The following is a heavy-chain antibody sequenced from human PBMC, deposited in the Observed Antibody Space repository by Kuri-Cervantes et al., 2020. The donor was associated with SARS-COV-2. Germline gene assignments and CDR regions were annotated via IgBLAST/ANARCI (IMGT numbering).Heavy chain of an antibody. V-gene: IGHV1-18*01. CDR3: PRANGVGAHRGSFDS. J-gene: IGHJ4*02. Sequence: ASVKVSCKASGYTFSNYVISWVRQARGQGLQWMGWISAYNGLTDHAQKFRGRVTMTTDTSTSTAYMEPRSLTTDDAAMYYCPRANGVGAHRGSFDSWGQGTLVTVSS. D-gene: IGHD1-26*01. CDR2: ISAYNGLT. CDR1: GYTFSNYV.